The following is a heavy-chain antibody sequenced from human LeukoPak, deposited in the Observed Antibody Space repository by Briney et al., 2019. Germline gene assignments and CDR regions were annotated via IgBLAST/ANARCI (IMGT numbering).Heavy chain of an antibody. CDR2: INPNSGAT. Sequence: VASVKVSYKASGYTFNDYYMHWVRQAPGQGLEWMGWINPNSGATNYAQTLQGRVTMTRDTSISIVYMELSRLRTDDTAVYYCARALRYDDSSGYYAYWGQGTLVTVSS. D-gene: IGHD3-22*01. V-gene: IGHV1-2*02. CDR1: GYTFNDYY. J-gene: IGHJ4*02. CDR3: ARALRYDDSSGYYAY.